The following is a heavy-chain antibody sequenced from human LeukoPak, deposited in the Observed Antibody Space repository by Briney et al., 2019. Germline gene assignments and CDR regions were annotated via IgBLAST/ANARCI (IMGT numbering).Heavy chain of an antibody. CDR1: GFTFSSYA. J-gene: IGHJ4*02. V-gene: IGHV3-30-3*01. Sequence: GSLRLSCAASGFTFSSYAMHWVRQAPGKGLEWVAVISYDGSNKYYADSVKGRFTISRDNSKNTLYLQMNSLRAEDTAVYYCARDPSVTTSSYFDYWGQGTLVTVSS. CDR3: ARDPSVTTSSYFDY. D-gene: IGHD4-17*01. CDR2: ISYDGSNK.